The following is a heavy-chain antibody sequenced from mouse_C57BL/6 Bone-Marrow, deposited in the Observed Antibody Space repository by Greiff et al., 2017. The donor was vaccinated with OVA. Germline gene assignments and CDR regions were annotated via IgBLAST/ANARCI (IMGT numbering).Heavy chain of an antibody. D-gene: IGHD2-4*01. CDR1: GYTFTSYT. Sequence: VQLVESGAELARPGASVTMSCKASGYTFTSYTMHWVKQRPGQGLEWIGYINPSSGYTKYNQKFKDKATLTADKSSSTAYMQLSSLTSEDSAVYYCARGGLRLYAMDYWGQGTSVTVSS. J-gene: IGHJ4*01. V-gene: IGHV1-4*01. CDR2: INPSSGYT. CDR3: ARGGLRLYAMDY.